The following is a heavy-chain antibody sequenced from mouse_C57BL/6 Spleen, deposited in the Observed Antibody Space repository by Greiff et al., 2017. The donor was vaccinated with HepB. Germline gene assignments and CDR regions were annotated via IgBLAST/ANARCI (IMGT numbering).Heavy chain of an antibody. D-gene: IGHD2-3*01. CDR3: TRDRWLLRGGAMDY. CDR2: ISSGGDYI. Sequence: EVKLMESGEGLVKPGGSLKLSCAASGFTFSSYAMSWVRQTPEKRLEWVAYISSGGDYIYYADTVKGRFTISRDNARNTLYLKMSSLKSEDTAMYYCTRDRWLLRGGAMDYWGQGTSVTVSS. CDR1: GFTFSSYA. V-gene: IGHV5-9-1*02. J-gene: IGHJ4*01.